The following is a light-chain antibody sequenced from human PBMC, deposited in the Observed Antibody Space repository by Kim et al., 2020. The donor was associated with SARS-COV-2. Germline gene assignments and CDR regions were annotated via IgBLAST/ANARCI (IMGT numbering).Light chain of an antibody. Sequence: PGKTATMAWGGNNMGGKTVHGYQQKPGQAPVLVIYYDSDRPSGIPERFSGSNSGNTATLTISRVEAGDEADYYCQVWDSSSDHPGVFGGGTQLTVL. CDR1: NMGGKT. V-gene: IGLV3-21*04. CDR3: QVWDSSSDHPGV. J-gene: IGLJ3*02. CDR2: YDS.